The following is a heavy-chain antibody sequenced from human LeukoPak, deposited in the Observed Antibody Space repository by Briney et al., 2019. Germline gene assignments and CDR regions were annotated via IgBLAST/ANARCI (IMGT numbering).Heavy chain of an antibody. V-gene: IGHV3-30*02. J-gene: IGHJ4*02. Sequence: GGSLRLSCAASGFTFSSYGMHWVRQAPGKGLEWVAFIRYDGSNKYYADSVKGRFTISRDNSKNTLYLQMNSLRAEDTAVYYCAKDSPDAGTPHLFDYWGQGTLVTVSS. CDR3: AKDSPDAGTPHLFDY. CDR1: GFTFSSYG. CDR2: IRYDGSNK. D-gene: IGHD6-13*01.